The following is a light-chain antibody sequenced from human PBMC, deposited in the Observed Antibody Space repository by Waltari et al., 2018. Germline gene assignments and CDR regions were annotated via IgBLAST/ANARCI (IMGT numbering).Light chain of an antibody. J-gene: IGLJ3*02. Sequence: QSALTQVAAVSGAPGQSITIACTGTSDDIGNYNSVHWFQQNPGKAPKAIIYEVSNRPSRVSERFSGSKSGDTASLTISGLQAEDEAHYYCISYTSANTWVFGGGTKLTVL. CDR3: ISYTSANTWV. CDR2: EVS. V-gene: IGLV2-14*01. CDR1: SDDIGNYNS.